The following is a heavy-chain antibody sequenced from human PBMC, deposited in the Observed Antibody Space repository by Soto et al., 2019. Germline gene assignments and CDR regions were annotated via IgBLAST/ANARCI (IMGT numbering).Heavy chain of an antibody. CDR3: ASQNMITFGGVIVPFDY. V-gene: IGHV3-48*01. D-gene: IGHD3-16*02. Sequence: GGALKVSCAAPRFTFSRYSMNWVRQAPGEGLEWVSYISSSSSTIYYADSVKGRFTTSRDNAKNSLYLQMNSLRAEDTAVYYCASQNMITFGGVIVPFDYWGQGT. J-gene: IGHJ4*02. CDR1: RFTFSRYS. CDR2: ISSSSSTI.